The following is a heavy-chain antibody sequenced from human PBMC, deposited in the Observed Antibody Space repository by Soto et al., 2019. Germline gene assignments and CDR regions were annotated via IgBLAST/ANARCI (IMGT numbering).Heavy chain of an antibody. Sequence: QMQLQESGPRLVKASETLSLTCTVSGGSISTYYWNWIRQSPGKGLEWIGYIYRTGSTHYNPSLNSRVAISLDTPRNKFSLKLHSVSAGDTAVYFCARQIGDDPFDVWGQGTMVTVSS. CDR2: IYRTGST. D-gene: IGHD3-3*01. J-gene: IGHJ3*01. V-gene: IGHV4-4*09. CDR3: ARQIGDDPFDV. CDR1: GGSISTYY.